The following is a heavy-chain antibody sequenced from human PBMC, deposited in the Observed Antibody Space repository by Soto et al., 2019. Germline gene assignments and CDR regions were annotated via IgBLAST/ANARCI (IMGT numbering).Heavy chain of an antibody. CDR2: ISYDGSNK. D-gene: IGHD3-22*01. J-gene: IGHJ4*02. V-gene: IGHV3-30-3*01. CDR3: ARGPHYYDSSGYLFDY. CDR1: GFTFSSYA. Sequence: PGGSLRLSCAASGFTFSSYATHWVRQAPGKGLEWVAVISYDGSNKYYADSVKGRFTISRDNSKNTLYLQMNSLRAENTAVYYCARGPHYYDSSGYLFDYWGQGTLVTVSS.